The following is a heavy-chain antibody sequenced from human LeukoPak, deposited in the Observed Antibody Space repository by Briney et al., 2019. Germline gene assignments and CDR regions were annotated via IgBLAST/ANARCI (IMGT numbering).Heavy chain of an antibody. CDR3: ARQGSALNWFDP. J-gene: IGHJ5*02. D-gene: IGHD2-15*01. V-gene: IGHV4-39*01. CDR2: IYYSGST. CDR1: GGSISSSDYY. Sequence: WETLSLTCTVSGGSISSSDYYWGWIRQPPGKGLEWIGTIYYSGSTYYNPSLKSRVTISVDTSKNQFSLKLSSVTAADTAMYYCARQGSALNWFDPWGQGTLVTVSS.